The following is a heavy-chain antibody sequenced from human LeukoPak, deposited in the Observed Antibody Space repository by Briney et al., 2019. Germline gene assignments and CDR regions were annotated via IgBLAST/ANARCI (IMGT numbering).Heavy chain of an antibody. Sequence: GASVKVSCKASGYTFTGYYIHWVRQAPGQGLEWMGCINPNSGGTNYAQKFQGRVTMTRDTSISTAYMELSRLRSDDTAVYYCARSDRDYYDAFHIWGQGTMITVSS. D-gene: IGHD3-10*01. CDR1: GYTFTGYY. CDR3: ARSDRDYYDAFHI. CDR2: INPNSGGT. V-gene: IGHV1-2*02. J-gene: IGHJ3*02.